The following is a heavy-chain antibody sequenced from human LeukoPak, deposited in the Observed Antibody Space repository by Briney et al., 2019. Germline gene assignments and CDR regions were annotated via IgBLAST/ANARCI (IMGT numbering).Heavy chain of an antibody. D-gene: IGHD5-12*01. J-gene: IGHJ4*02. V-gene: IGHV4-59*01. CDR1: GGSISSYY. CDR2: IYYSGTT. CDR3: ARDRYSGYDPRHFYYFDY. Sequence: SETLSLTCTASGGSISSYYWSWIRQPPGKGLEWIGYIYYSGTTNYNPSLKSRVTISVDTSKNQFSLKLSSVTAADTAVYYCARDRYSGYDPRHFYYFDYWGQGTLVTVSS.